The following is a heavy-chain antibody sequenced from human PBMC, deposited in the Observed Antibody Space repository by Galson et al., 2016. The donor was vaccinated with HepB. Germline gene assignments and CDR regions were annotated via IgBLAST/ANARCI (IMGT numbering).Heavy chain of an antibody. CDR1: GGSISSGAYY. CDR2: IYYSGST. V-gene: IGHV4-31*03. Sequence: TLSLTCTVSGGSISSGAYYWSWIRQHPGKGLEWIGYIYYSGSTYYNPSLKSRVTISIDTSKNQFSLKLGSVTAADTAVYYCARDSRSHGMAAADPWGQGTLVTVSS. CDR3: ARDSRSHGMAAADP. D-gene: IGHD6-13*01. J-gene: IGHJ5*02.